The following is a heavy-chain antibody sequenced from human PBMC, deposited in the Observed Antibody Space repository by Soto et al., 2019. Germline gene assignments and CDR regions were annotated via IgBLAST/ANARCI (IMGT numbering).Heavy chain of an antibody. V-gene: IGHV4-59*08. J-gene: IGHJ5*02. CDR3: ARLLWSRGDWFDP. Sequence: PSETLSLTCTASGGSISSYYWSWIRQPPGKGLEWIGYIYYSGSTNYNPSLKSRVTISVDTSKNQFSLKLSSVTAADTAVYYCARLLWSRGDWFDPWAQGTLVPVS. CDR1: GGSISSYY. D-gene: IGHD3-10*01. CDR2: IYYSGST.